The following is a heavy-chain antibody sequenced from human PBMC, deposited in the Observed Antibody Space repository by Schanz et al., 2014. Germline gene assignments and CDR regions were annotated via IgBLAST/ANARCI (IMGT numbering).Heavy chain of an antibody. V-gene: IGHV3-7*01. Sequence: EVLLVDSGGGLVQPGGSLRLSCAASEFTFNTYCMSWVRQAPGKGLEWVASINQDGYDKHYVDSVKGRFTISRDNAKNSLYLQMNSLRAEDTAVYYCARDKGGYYPFDYWGQGTLVTVSS. CDR2: INQDGYDK. D-gene: IGHD3-3*01. J-gene: IGHJ4*02. CDR1: EFTFNTYC. CDR3: ARDKGGYYPFDY.